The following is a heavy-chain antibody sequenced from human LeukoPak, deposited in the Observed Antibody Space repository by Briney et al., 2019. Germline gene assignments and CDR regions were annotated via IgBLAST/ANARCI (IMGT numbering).Heavy chain of an antibody. CDR3: ARENWGTGDY. D-gene: IGHD7-27*01. CDR2: ISPTGNSL. CDR1: GFNFPGYY. J-gene: IGHJ4*02. V-gene: IGHV3-11*01. Sequence: AGGSLRLSCAASGFNFPGYYMSWIRQAPGKGLEWVAYISPTGNSLNYADSVKGRFTISRDNSKNSLYLQTDSLRAEDTAMYYCARENWGTGDYWGQGTLVTVSS.